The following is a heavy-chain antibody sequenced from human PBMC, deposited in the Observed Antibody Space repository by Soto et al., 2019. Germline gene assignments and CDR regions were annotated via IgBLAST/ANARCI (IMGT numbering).Heavy chain of an antibody. CDR3: ARGRWFDP. V-gene: IGHV4-34*01. J-gene: IGHJ5*02. CDR1: GGSFSGYY. Sequence: QVQLQQWGAGLLKPSETLSLTCAVYGGSFSGYYWSWIRQPPGKGLEWIGEINHSGSTNYNPSLKSRVTISVDTSKNQFSLKRSSVTAADTAVYYCARGRWFDPWGQGTLVTVSS. CDR2: INHSGST.